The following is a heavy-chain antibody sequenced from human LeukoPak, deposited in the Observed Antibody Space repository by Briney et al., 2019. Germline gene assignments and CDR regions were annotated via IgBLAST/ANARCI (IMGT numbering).Heavy chain of an antibody. J-gene: IGHJ6*04. D-gene: IGHD3-10*02. V-gene: IGHV3-7*01. CDR1: GFTFSSYW. CDR2: IKQDGSEK. CDR3: AELGITMIGGV. Sequence: PGGSLRLSCAAPGFTFSSYWMSWVRQAPGKGLEWVANIKQDGSEKYYVDSVKGRFIISRDNAENSLYLQMNSLRAEDAAVYYCAELGITMIGGVWGKGTTVTISS.